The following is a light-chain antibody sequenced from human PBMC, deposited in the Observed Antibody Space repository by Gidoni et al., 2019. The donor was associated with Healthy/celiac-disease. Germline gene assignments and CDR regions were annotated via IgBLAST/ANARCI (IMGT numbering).Light chain of an antibody. CDR1: QSLLHSNGYNY. V-gene: IGKV2-28*01. CDR2: LGS. Sequence: DIVITQPPLPLPVTPGEPASISCRSSQSLLHSNGYNYLDWYLQKPGQSPQLLIYLGSNRASGVPDRFSGSGSGTDFTLKISRVEAEDVGVYYCMQALQTPRNTFGGGTKVEIK. J-gene: IGKJ4*01. CDR3: MQALQTPRNT.